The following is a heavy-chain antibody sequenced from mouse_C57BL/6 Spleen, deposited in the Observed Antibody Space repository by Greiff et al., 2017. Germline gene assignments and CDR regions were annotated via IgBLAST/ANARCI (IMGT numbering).Heavy chain of an antibody. CDR3: ARSTTVVPYFDY. CDR2: ISYDGSN. Sequence: EVKLMESGPGLVKPSQSLSLTCSVTGYSITSGYYWNWIRQFPGNKLEWMGYISYDGSNNYNPSLKNRISITRDTSKNQFFLKLNSVTTEDTATYYCARSTTVVPYFDYWGQGTTLTVSS. J-gene: IGHJ2*01. V-gene: IGHV3-6*01. CDR1: GYSITSGYY. D-gene: IGHD1-1*01.